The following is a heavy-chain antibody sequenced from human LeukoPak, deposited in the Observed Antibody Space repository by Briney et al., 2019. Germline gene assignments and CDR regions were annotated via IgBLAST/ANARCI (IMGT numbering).Heavy chain of an antibody. Sequence: GGSLRFSCSASGLTFSGYAMIWVRPAPGKGLKGGSAISGSVGNSYYEDYVKGRFTISRDNSKNTLYLQMNSLRAEDTAVYYCAKDYPGIAAAGTEHDAFDIWGQGTMVTVSS. CDR2: ISGSVGNS. CDR1: GLTFSGYA. J-gene: IGHJ3*02. CDR3: AKDYPGIAAAGTEHDAFDI. V-gene: IGHV3-23*01. D-gene: IGHD6-13*01.